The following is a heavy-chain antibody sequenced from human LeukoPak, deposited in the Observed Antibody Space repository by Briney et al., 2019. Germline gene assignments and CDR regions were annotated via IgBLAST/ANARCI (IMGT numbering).Heavy chain of an antibody. D-gene: IGHD4-17*01. Sequence: PGGSLRLSCAASGFSFSNYDMHWVRQAPGKGLDWVSAIRGSGGSTHYADSVKGRFTISRDNSKNTLYLQMNSLRAEDTAVYYCVKQGESYGDSVVDYWGQGTLVTVSS. CDR1: GFSFSNYD. J-gene: IGHJ4*02. V-gene: IGHV3-23*01. CDR2: IRGSGGST. CDR3: VKQGESYGDSVVDY.